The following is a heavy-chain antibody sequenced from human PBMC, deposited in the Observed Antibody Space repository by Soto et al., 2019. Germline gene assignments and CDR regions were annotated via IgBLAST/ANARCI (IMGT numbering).Heavy chain of an antibody. CDR2: INAGNGNT. D-gene: IGHD3-3*01. CDR1: GYTFTSYA. J-gene: IGHJ6*02. V-gene: IGHV1-3*01. Sequence: ASVKVSCKASGYTFTSYAMHWVRQAPGQRLEWMGWINAGNGNTKYSQKFQGRVTITRDTSASTAYMELSSLRSEDTAVYYCARGLKYYDFWSGYYTLDHYYGMDVWGQGTTVTVSS. CDR3: ARGLKYYDFWSGYYTLDHYYGMDV.